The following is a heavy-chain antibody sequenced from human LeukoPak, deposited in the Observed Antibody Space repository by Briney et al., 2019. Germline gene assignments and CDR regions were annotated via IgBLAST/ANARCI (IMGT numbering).Heavy chain of an antibody. Sequence: GASVKVSCKASGYTFTGYYMHWVRQAPGQGLEWMGWINPNSGGTNYAQKFQGRVTMTRDTSISTTYMELGRLRSDDTAVYYCARGIYGGNSPLVDYWGQGTLVTVSS. CDR3: ARGIYGGNSPLVDY. D-gene: IGHD4-23*01. J-gene: IGHJ4*02. CDR2: INPNSGGT. V-gene: IGHV1-2*02. CDR1: GYTFTGYY.